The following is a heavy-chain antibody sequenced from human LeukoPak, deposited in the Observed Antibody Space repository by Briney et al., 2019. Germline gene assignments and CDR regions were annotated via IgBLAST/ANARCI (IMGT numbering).Heavy chain of an antibody. J-gene: IGHJ4*02. CDR2: INQDGTGK. D-gene: IGHD3-22*01. CDR3: TRDGDTSGYSD. V-gene: IGHV3-7*01. CDR1: GFTFSLYH. Sequence: PGGSLRLSCVASGFTFSLYHMGWVRQAPGKGLEWVANINQDGTGKYYVDSVRGRFIISRDNAKNSLYLQMNNLRAEDTAVYYCTRDGDTSGYSDWGQGTLVTVSS.